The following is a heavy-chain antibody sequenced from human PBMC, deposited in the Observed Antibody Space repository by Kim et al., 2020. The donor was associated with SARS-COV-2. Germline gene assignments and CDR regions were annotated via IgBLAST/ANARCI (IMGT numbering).Heavy chain of an antibody. D-gene: IGHD3-10*01. J-gene: IGHJ6*02. Sequence: SETLSPTCTVSGGSISSYYWSWIRQPPGKGLEWIGYIYYSGSTNYNPSLKSRVTISVDTSKNQFSLKLSSVTAADTAVYYCASLGAMVRGGYYYGMDVWGQGTTVTVSS. CDR3: ASLGAMVRGGYYYGMDV. CDR1: GGSISSYY. V-gene: IGHV4-59*08. CDR2: IYYSGST.